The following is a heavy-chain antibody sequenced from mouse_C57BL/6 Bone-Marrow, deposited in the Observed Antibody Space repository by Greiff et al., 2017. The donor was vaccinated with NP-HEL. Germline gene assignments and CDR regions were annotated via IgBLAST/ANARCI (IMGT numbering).Heavy chain of an antibody. CDR3: ARCPFHYYGSSYWYFDV. CDR1: GYSITSDY. V-gene: IGHV3-8*01. Sequence: DVQLVESGPGLAKPSQTLSLTCSVTGYSITSDYWNWIRKFPGNKLEYMGYISYSGSTYYNPSLKSRISITRDTSKNQYYLQLNSVTTEDTATYYCARCPFHYYGSSYWYFDVWGTGTAVTVSS. D-gene: IGHD1-1*01. CDR2: ISYSGST. J-gene: IGHJ1*03.